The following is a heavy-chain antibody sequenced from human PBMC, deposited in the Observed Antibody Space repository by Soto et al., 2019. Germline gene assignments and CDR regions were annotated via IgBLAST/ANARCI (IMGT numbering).Heavy chain of an antibody. V-gene: IGHV3-30-3*01. Sequence: GGSLRLSCAASGVTFSSYAMHWVRQAPGKGLEWVAVISYDGSNKYYADSVKGRFTISRDNSKNTLYLQMNSLRAEDTAVYYCARDFAMIVVVSLPGGMDVWGQGTTVTVSS. J-gene: IGHJ6*02. CDR3: ARDFAMIVVVSLPGGMDV. CDR2: ISYDGSNK. D-gene: IGHD3-22*01. CDR1: GVTFSSYA.